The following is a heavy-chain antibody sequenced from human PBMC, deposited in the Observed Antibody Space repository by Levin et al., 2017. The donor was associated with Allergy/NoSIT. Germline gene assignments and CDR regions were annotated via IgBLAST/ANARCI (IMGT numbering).Heavy chain of an antibody. CDR3: ASLGAGESNNWFDP. J-gene: IGHJ5*02. CDR1: GGSFSGYY. V-gene: IGHV4-34*01. D-gene: IGHD3-10*01. Sequence: SETLSLTCAVYGGSFSGYYWSWIRQPPGKGLEWIGEINHSGSTNYNPSLKSRVTISVDTSKNQFSLKLSSVTAADTAVYYCASLGAGESNNWFDPWGQGTLVTVSS. CDR2: INHSGST.